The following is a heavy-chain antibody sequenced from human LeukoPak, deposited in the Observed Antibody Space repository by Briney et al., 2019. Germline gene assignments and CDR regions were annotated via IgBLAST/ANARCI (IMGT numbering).Heavy chain of an antibody. CDR2: IYSGGST. J-gene: IGHJ4*02. V-gene: IGHV3-53*01. D-gene: IGHD4-17*01. CDR3: ARVVYGLYFVY. CDR1: GFTVSSNY. Sequence: GGSLRLSCAASGFTVSSNYMSWVRQAPGKGLEWVSVIYSGGSTYYADSVKGRFTISRDNSKNTLYLQMNSLRAEDTAVYYCARVVYGLYFVYWGQGTLATVSS.